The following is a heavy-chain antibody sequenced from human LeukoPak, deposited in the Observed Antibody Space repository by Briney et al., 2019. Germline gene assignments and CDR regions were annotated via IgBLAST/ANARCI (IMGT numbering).Heavy chain of an antibody. CDR1: GGTFSSYA. Sequence: ASVKVSCKASGGTFSSYAISWVRQAPGQGLEWMGRIIPILGIANYAQKFQGRVTITADKSTSTAYMELSSLRSEDTAVYYCASRWCVTADCFLPFDYWGQGTLVTVSS. J-gene: IGHJ4*02. CDR3: ASRWCVTADCFLPFDY. CDR2: IIPILGIA. V-gene: IGHV1-69*04. D-gene: IGHD2-21*02.